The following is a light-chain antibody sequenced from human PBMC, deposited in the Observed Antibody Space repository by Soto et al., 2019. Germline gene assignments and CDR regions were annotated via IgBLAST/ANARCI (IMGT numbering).Light chain of an antibody. CDR2: SND. J-gene: IGLJ3*02. CDR3: SAWADSLNGWV. Sequence: QSVLTQPPSASGTPGQRVTISCSGSSSNIGSNTVNWYQQLPGTAPKLLIYSNDQRPSGVPDRFSGSKSGTSASLSISGLQSEDEADDYCSAWADSLNGWVFGGGTKLTVL. V-gene: IGLV1-44*01. CDR1: SSNIGSNT.